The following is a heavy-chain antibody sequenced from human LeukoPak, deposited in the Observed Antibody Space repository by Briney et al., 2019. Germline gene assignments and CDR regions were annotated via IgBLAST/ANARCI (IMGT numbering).Heavy chain of an antibody. V-gene: IGHV4-34*01. CDR3: SRGDDKAPWNYDMDV. CDR1: DGPFSGHY. Sequence: PSETLSRTCAVYDGPFSGHYWTWVRQPPGKGLEWIGEINQSGRISYNPSLKSRVTILGDTSKNQFSLKLSSVTAADTALYYCSRGDDKAPWNYDMDVWGKGTTVTVSS. J-gene: IGHJ6*04. D-gene: IGHD3-9*01. CDR2: INQSGRI.